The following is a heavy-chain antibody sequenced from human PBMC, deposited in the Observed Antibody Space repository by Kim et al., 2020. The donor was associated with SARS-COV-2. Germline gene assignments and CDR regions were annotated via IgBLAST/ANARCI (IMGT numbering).Heavy chain of an antibody. D-gene: IGHD2-2*01. CDR2: ISYSGNS. V-gene: IGHV4-31*03. Sequence: SETLSLTCSVSGGSIRSGGKFWTWIRQHPAKGLGWIGYISYSGNSHYSPSLRSRVRISLQTSENQFSLELTSVTAADTAVYYCARGQPLDYWGQGILVT. CDR3: ARGQPLDY. J-gene: IGHJ4*02. CDR1: GGSIRSGGKF.